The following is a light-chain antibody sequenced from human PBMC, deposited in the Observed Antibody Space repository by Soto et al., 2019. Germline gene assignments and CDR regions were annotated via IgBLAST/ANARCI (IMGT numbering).Light chain of an antibody. CDR2: DVS. Sequence: QSVLTQPASVSGSPGQSITISCTGGSSDVGGYKYVSWYQQHPGKAPKLMMYDVSNRASGVSNRFSGSKSGNTASLTISGLQAEDEADYYCSSYTSTSTYVFGTGTKLTVL. J-gene: IGLJ1*01. CDR3: SSYTSTSTYV. V-gene: IGLV2-14*01. CDR1: SSDVGGYKY.